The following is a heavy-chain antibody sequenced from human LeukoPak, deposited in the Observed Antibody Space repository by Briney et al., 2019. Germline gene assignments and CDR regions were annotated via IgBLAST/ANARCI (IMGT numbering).Heavy chain of an antibody. J-gene: IGHJ4*02. D-gene: IGHD5-18*01. CDR1: GFTFTSYW. CDR2: IKQDGSEK. Sequence: GGSLRPSCAASGFTFTSYWMTWVRQPPGKGLEWVANIKQDGSEKFYVGSVRGRFTISRDNARNSVSLQMNSLRAEDTAVYYCARDVDTNYWGQGTLVTVSS. V-gene: IGHV3-7*03. CDR3: ARDVDTNY.